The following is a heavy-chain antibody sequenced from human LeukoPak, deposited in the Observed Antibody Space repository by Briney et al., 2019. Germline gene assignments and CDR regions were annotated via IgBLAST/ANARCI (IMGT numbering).Heavy chain of an antibody. Sequence: SETLSLTCTVSGGSISSSSYYWGWIRQPPGKGLEWIGSIYYSGSTYYNPSLKSRVTISVDTSKNQFSLKLSSVTAADTAVYYCASWRGSRRAFDIWGQGTMVTVSS. CDR3: ASWRGSRRAFDI. CDR1: GGSISSSSYY. D-gene: IGHD1-26*01. J-gene: IGHJ3*02. CDR2: IYYSGST. V-gene: IGHV4-39*07.